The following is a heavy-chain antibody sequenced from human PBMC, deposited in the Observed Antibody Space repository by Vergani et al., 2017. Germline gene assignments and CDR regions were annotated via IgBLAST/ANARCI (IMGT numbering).Heavy chain of an antibody. CDR1: GFSFSGYW. J-gene: IGHJ5*01. Sequence: EVQLVESGGGLIHPGGSLRLSCEGSGFSFSGYWMHWVRQSPEKGLVWVSRIKSDGSITNYADSVKGRCTISRDNAKNTLYLEMNSLRGDDTAIYYCVRARCSGPCFLSNWFDSWGQGTLVTVSS. V-gene: IGHV3-74*01. D-gene: IGHD5-12*01. CDR2: IKSDGSIT. CDR3: VRARCSGPCFLSNWFDS.